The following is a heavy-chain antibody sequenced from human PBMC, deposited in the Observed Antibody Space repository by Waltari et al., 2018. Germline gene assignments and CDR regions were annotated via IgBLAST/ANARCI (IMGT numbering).Heavy chain of an antibody. V-gene: IGHV3-53*01. Sequence: EVQLVESGGGLIQPGGSLRLSCAASGFTVSSNYMSWVRQAPGKGLEWVSVIYSGVSTYYADSVKGLFTISRDNSKNTLYVQMNSLRAEDTAVYYCARELENDYVDYGMDVWGQGTTVTVSS. CDR3: ARELENDYVDYGMDV. CDR1: GFTVSSNY. J-gene: IGHJ6*02. D-gene: IGHD3-16*01. CDR2: IYSGVST.